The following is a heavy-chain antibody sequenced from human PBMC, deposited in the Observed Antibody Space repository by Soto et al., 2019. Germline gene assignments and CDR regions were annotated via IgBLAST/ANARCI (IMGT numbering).Heavy chain of an antibody. J-gene: IGHJ6*01. CDR2: IIPIFGTA. V-gene: IGHV1-69*01. Sequence: WMQQAPGQGLEWMGGIIPIFGTANYAQKFQGRVTITADESTSTAYMELSSLRSEDTAVSYCATSPPNYYDSSVFFYYYG. D-gene: IGHD3-22*01. CDR3: ATSPPNYYDSSVFFYYYG.